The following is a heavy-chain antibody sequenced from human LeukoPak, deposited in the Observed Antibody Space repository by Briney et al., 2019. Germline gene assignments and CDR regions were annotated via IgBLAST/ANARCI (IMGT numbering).Heavy chain of an antibody. CDR2: INPSGGST. CDR3: ARDAIENYDFWSGSYYYFDY. J-gene: IGHJ4*02. Sequence: GASVKVSCKSSGYTFTNYYVHWVRQAPGQGPEWMGIINPSGGSTTYAQGFQDRVTMTRDTSTSTVYMELSSLTSEDTAVYYCARDAIENYDFWSGSYYYFDYWGQGTLVTVSS. CDR1: GYTFTNYY. V-gene: IGHV1-46*01. D-gene: IGHD3-3*01.